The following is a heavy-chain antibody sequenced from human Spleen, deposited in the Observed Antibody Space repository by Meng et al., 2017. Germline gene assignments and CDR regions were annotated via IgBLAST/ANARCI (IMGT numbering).Heavy chain of an antibody. D-gene: IGHD2-21*02. CDR2: TNHSGST. V-gene: IGHV4-34*01. J-gene: IGHJ4*02. Sequence: PETLSLTCDVYGGSFSGYYCSWIRQLPGKGLEWIGETNHSGSTNYNPSLKSRVTISVDTSKNQFSQKLSSVTAANTAIYYCASDVYCGGDCYNWGQGTLVTVSS. CDR3: ASDVYCGGDCYN. CDR1: GGSFSGYY.